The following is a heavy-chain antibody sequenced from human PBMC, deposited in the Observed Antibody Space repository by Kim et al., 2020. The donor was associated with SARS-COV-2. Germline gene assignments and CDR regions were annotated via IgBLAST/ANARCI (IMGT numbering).Heavy chain of an antibody. CDR2: INHSGST. V-gene: IGHV4-34*01. J-gene: IGHJ6*02. Sequence: SETLSLTCAVYGGSFSGYYWSWIRQPPGKGLEWIGEINHSGSTNYNPSLKSRVTISVDTSKNQFSLKLSSVTAADTAVYYCARGADTTVLRFLEWSRNYYYYGMDVWGQGTTVTVSS. CDR1: GGSFSGYY. CDR3: ARGADTTVLRFLEWSRNYYYYGMDV. D-gene: IGHD3-3*01.